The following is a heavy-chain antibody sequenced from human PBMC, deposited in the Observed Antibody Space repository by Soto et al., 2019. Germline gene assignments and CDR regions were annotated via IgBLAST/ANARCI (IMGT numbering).Heavy chain of an antibody. CDR3: ATQYYDFWSGYPANFDY. V-gene: IGHV4-39*01. D-gene: IGHD3-3*01. CDR2: IYYSGST. J-gene: IGHJ4*02. CDR1: GGSISSSSYY. Sequence: SSETLSLTCTVSGGSISSSSYYWGWTRQPPGKGLEWIGSIYYSGSTYYNPSLKSRVTISVDTSKNQFSLKLSSVTAADTAVYYCATQYYDFWSGYPANFDYWGQGTLVTVSS.